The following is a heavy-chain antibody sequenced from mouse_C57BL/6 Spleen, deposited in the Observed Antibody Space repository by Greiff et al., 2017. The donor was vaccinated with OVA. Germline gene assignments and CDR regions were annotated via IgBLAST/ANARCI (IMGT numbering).Heavy chain of an antibody. Sequence: VQLQQSGAELVRPGASVTLSCKASGYTFTDYEMHWVKQTPVHGLEWIGAIDPETGGTAYNQKFKGKAILTADKSSSTAYMELRSLTSEDSAVYYCTRDAGYSYYFDYWGQGTTLTVSS. J-gene: IGHJ2*01. CDR2: IDPETGGT. CDR1: GYTFTDYE. V-gene: IGHV1-15*01. CDR3: TRDAGYSYYFDY. D-gene: IGHD2-3*01.